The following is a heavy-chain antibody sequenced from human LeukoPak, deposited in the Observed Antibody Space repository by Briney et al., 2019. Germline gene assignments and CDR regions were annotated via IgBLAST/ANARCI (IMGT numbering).Heavy chain of an antibody. CDR2: IYHSGST. CDR3: ARNGGSAFDI. D-gene: IGHD3-16*01. J-gene: IGHJ3*02. V-gene: IGHV4-38-2*01. CDR1: GYSISSGYY. Sequence: SETLSLTCDVSGYSISSGYYWGWIRQPPGKGLEWIGSIYHSGSTYYNPSLKSRVTISVDTSKNQFPLKLSSVTAADTAVYYCARNGGSAFDIWGQGTMVAVSS.